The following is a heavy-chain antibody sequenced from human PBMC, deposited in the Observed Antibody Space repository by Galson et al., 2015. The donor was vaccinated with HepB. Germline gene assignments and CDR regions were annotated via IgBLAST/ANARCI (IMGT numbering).Heavy chain of an antibody. Sequence: SLRLSCAASPFIFSSHSMNWVRQAPGKGLEWVSYIDRGSSTIYYADSVRGRFTISRDNAKNSLYQQMNSLRVEDTAVYYCAREYGQRVNFDYWGQGTLVTVSS. CDR3: AREYGQRVNFDY. CDR1: PFIFSSHS. D-gene: IGHD3-10*01. CDR2: IDRGSSTI. J-gene: IGHJ4*02. V-gene: IGHV3-48*01.